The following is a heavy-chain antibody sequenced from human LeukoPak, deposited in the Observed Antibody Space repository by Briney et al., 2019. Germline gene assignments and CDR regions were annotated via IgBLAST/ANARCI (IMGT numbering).Heavy chain of an antibody. D-gene: IGHD3-3*01. CDR2: ITGYSGKT. Sequence: ASVKVSCKASGYSFTTYGINWVRQAPGQGLEWMGWITGYSGKTQYAHNFEGRVTMTTDTSTTTAYMELRSLRSDDTAVYYCARGGLEYYTQGRLDFWGQGTLVTVSS. CDR1: GYSFTTYG. V-gene: IGHV1-18*01. CDR3: ARGGLEYYTQGRLDF. J-gene: IGHJ4*02.